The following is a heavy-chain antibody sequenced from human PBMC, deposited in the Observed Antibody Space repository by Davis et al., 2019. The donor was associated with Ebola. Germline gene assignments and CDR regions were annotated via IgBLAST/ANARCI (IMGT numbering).Heavy chain of an antibody. CDR2: ISGYEDNT. J-gene: IGHJ6*04. D-gene: IGHD6-25*01. CDR3: ARDLAASSGAHFFYFGMDV. CDR1: GGTFSSHA. V-gene: IGHV1-18*01. Sequence: AASVKVSCKAFGGTFSSHATSWVRQAPGQGLEWMGWISGYEDNTNYAPRFQGRITLTKDRATSTVYMELRSLTSDDTAVYYCARDLAASSGAHFFYFGMDVWGEGTSVAVSS.